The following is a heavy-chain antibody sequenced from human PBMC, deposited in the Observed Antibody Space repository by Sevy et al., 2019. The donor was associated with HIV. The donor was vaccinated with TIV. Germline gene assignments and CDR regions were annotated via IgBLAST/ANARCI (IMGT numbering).Heavy chain of an antibody. CDR3: AKGLSHRMFGVDTLFDY. Sequence: GGSLRRSCAASGFTFGNYAMSWVRQAPGKGLEWVSSLGGNGGYTYYADSVKGRFTVSRNNSKNTLDLQMNTLRAEDTALYYCAKGLSHRMFGVDTLFDYWGKGTLVTVSS. V-gene: IGHV3-23*01. D-gene: IGHD3-3*02. CDR2: LGGNGGYT. CDR1: GFTFGNYA. J-gene: IGHJ4*02.